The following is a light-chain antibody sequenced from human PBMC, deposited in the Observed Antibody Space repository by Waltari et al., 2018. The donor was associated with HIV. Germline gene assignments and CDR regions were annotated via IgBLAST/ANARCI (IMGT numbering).Light chain of an antibody. CDR1: QSVSSNF. V-gene: IGKV3-20*01. CDR3: QQYGSFPQT. Sequence: ETVLTQSPGTVSLSPGERVTLSCRDSQSVSSNFLAWYQQKAGQAPRLLISGTSSRAAGIPDRFSGSGSGTDFTLSISRLEPEDVAVYYCQQYGSFPQTFGQGSKVEIK. CDR2: GTS. J-gene: IGKJ1*01.